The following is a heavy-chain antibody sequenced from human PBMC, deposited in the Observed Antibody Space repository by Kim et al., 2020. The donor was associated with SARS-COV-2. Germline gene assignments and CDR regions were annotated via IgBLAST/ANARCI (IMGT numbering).Heavy chain of an antibody. CDR1: GYTFTSYA. Sequence: VKVSCKASGYTFTSYAMHWVRQAPGQRLEWMGWINAGNGNTKYSQKFQGRVTITRDTSASTAYMELSSLRSEDTAVYYCARDGSYSSSSYFWFDPWGQGTLVTVSS. D-gene: IGHD6-6*01. V-gene: IGHV1-3*01. CDR2: INAGNGNT. J-gene: IGHJ5*02. CDR3: ARDGSYSSSSYFWFDP.